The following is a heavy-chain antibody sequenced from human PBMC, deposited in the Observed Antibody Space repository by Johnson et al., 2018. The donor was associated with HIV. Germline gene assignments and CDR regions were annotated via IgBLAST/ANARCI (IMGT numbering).Heavy chain of an antibody. D-gene: IGHD1-26*01. CDR2: IGNSGDT. CDR1: GFIFSNYD. Sequence: VQLVESGGGLVQPGGSLRLSCAASGFIFSNYDMHWVRQAAGNRLEWVSGIGNSGDTFYAESVKGRFTISREKAKNSLYLQMNSLRAEDTALYYCARGSYDGDAFDIWGQGTMVTVSS. V-gene: IGHV3-13*01. J-gene: IGHJ3*02. CDR3: ARGSYDGDAFDI.